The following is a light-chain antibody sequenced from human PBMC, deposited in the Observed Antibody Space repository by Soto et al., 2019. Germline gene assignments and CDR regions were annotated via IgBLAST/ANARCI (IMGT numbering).Light chain of an antibody. CDR2: DAS. V-gene: IGKV3-20*01. J-gene: IGKJ1*01. CDR3: HQYAFSPWT. CDR1: QSVSSTY. Sequence: EIVLTQSPGTLSLSPGERATLSCRASQSVSSTYLAWYQQKPGQAPRLLIYDASTRAAGIPDRFSGRGSGTDFTLTIRRLEAEDFAVYYCHQYAFSPWTFGQGAKVEIK.